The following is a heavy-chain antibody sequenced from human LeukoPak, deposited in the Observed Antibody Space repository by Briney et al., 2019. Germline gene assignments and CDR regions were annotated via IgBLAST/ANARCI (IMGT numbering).Heavy chain of an antibody. V-gene: IGHV3-7*01. CDR1: GGSISSSSYY. D-gene: IGHD5/OR15-5a*01. Sequence: ETLSLTCTVSGGSISSSSYYWGWIRQPPGKGLEWVANIKQDGSEKYYVDSVKGRFTISRDNAKNSLYLQMNSLRAEDTAVYYCARDIGSAADYYYYGMDVWGQGTTVTVSS. CDR2: IKQDGSEK. J-gene: IGHJ6*02. CDR3: ARDIGSAADYYYYGMDV.